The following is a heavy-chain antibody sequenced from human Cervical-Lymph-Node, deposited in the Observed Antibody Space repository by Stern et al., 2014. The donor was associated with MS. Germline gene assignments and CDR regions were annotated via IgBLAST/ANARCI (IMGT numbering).Heavy chain of an antibody. J-gene: IGHJ4*01. CDR2: IYYSGST. Sequence: VHLVESAPGRVNPSETLSLTCTVSGGSITNSSWSWIRPPPGKGLEWIGYIYYSGSTNYNPSLKSRVTISVDTSKNQFSLKLSSVTAADTAVYYCARDKGMFFLWGQGTLVTVSS. CDR3: ARDKGMFFL. D-gene: IGHD2/OR15-2a*01. V-gene: IGHV4-59*01. CDR1: GGSITNSS.